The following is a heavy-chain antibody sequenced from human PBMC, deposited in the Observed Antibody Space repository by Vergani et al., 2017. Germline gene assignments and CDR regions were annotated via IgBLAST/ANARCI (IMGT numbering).Heavy chain of an antibody. J-gene: IGHJ6*03. CDR3: ARASHCINCYSEGPNGPGYYYMDV. V-gene: IGHV4-61*02. CDR2: MYTSGHT. CDR1: GASVSRGTYY. D-gene: IGHD2-21*01. Sequence: QVQLQESGPGLLKPSQTLSLTCTVSGASVSRGTYYWTWIRQSAGKKLEWIVRMYTSGHTIYNPSLEIRVTMSVDTSKNQFSLQLSSVTAADTAVYYCARASHCINCYSEGPNGPGYYYMDVWGKGTTVTVSS.